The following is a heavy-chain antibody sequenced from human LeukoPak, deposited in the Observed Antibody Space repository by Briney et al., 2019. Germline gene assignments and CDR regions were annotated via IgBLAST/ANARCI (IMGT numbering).Heavy chain of an antibody. D-gene: IGHD4-17*01. J-gene: IGHJ6*02. CDR3: ARDMTTVITSSVSGYYFYGMDV. CDR1: GFTFSSYE. Sequence: PGGSLRLSCAVSGFTFSSYEMNWVRQAPGKGLEWVFYISSGGSSMFYADSVKGRFTISRDNAKNSLYLQMNSLRAEDTAVYYCARDMTTVITSSVSGYYFYGMDVWGQGTTVTVAS. V-gene: IGHV3-48*03. CDR2: ISSGGSSM.